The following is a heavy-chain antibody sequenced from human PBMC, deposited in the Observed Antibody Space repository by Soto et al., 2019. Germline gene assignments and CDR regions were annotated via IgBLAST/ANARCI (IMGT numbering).Heavy chain of an antibody. Sequence: EVQLVESGGGLVQPGGSLKLSCATSGFTFSTSAMHWVRQASGKGLEWVGRIRSKPNNYATTYAASVKGRFTISRDDSKNTAYLQMNSLKAEDTPVYYCSRWSYSATHYFDYWGQGTLVTVSS. J-gene: IGHJ4*02. CDR2: IRSKPNNYAT. D-gene: IGHD3-10*01. CDR1: GFTFSTSA. V-gene: IGHV3-73*02. CDR3: SRWSYSATHYFDY.